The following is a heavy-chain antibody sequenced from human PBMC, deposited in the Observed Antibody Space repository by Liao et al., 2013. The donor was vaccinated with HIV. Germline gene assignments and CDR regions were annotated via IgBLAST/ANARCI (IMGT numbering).Heavy chain of an antibody. CDR2: INHSGST. D-gene: IGHD5-24*01. CDR1: GGSFSGYY. Sequence: QVQLQESGPGLVKPSETLSLTCAVYGGSFSGYYWSWIRQPPGKGLEWIGEINHSGSTNYNPSLKSRVTISVDTSKNQFSLKLSSVTAADTAVYYCARDGASDGYNYFGGDGIDYWGQGTLVTVSS. CDR3: ARDGASDGYNYFGGDGIDY. J-gene: IGHJ4*02. V-gene: IGHV4-34*10.